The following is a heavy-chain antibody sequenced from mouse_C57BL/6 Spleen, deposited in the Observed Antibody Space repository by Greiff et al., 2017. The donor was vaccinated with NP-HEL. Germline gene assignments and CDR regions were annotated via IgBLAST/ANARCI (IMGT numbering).Heavy chain of an antibody. CDR1: GFTFSSYT. CDR3: ARHAYYYGSSYWYFDV. Sequence: EVHLVESGGGLVKPGGSLKLSCAASGFTFSSYTMSWVRQTPEKRLEWVATISGGGGNTYYPDSVKGRFTISRDNAKNTLYLQMSSLRSEDTALYYCARHAYYYGSSYWYFDVWGTGTTVTVSS. J-gene: IGHJ1*03. D-gene: IGHD1-1*01. V-gene: IGHV5-9*01. CDR2: ISGGGGNT.